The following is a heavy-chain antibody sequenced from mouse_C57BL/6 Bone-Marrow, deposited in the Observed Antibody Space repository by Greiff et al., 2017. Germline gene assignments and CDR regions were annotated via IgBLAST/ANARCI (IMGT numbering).Heavy chain of an antibody. CDR3: ARSDSYWYFDV. Sequence: EVKLQESGPGLVKPSQSLSLTCSVTGYSITSGYYWNWIRQFPGNKLEWMGYISYDGSNNYNPSLKNRISITRDTSKNQFFLKLNSVTTEDTATYDCARSDSYWYFDVWGTGTTVTVSS. CDR2: ISYDGSN. J-gene: IGHJ1*03. CDR1: GYSITSGYY. V-gene: IGHV3-6*01.